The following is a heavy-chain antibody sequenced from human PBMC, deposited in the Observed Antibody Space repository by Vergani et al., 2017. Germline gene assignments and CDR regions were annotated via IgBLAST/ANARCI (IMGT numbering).Heavy chain of an antibody. CDR3: ARSLYDYGDYIPFDY. J-gene: IGHJ4*02. CDR2: IDWDDDK. Sequence: QVTLRESGPALVKPTQTLTLTCTFSGFSLSTSGMCVSWIRQPPGKALEWLALIDWDDDKYYSTSLKTRLTISKDNSKNQVVLTMTNMDPVDTAVYYCARSLYDYGDYIPFDYWGQGTLVTVSS. D-gene: IGHD4-17*01. V-gene: IGHV2-70*01. CDR1: GFSLSTSGMC.